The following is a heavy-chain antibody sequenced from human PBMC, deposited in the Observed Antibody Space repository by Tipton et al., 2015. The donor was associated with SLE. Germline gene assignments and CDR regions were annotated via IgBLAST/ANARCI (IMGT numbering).Heavy chain of an antibody. D-gene: IGHD3-16*01. CDR2: IYYSGTT. CDR3: ARGVSGYFHYCYMDV. CDR1: GVSISSSSYY. Sequence: TLSLTCTVSGVSISSSSYYWGWIRQSPGRGLEWIGSIYYSGTTYYNPSLKSRITMSLDTSKNQFSLKLSSVTAADTAVYYCARGVSGYFHYCYMDVWGRGTTVTISS. J-gene: IGHJ6*03. V-gene: IGHV4-39*01.